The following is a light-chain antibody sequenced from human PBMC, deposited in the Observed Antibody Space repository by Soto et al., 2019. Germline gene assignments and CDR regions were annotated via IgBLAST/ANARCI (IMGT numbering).Light chain of an antibody. CDR2: GAS. CDR3: QQYGGTPLT. Sequence: EIVLTQSPGTLSLSPGERTTLSCRASQSVSNTYLAWYQQKPGQAPRLLIFGASSRATGIPDRFSGSGSGTDFTLTISRLEPEDFAVYYCQQYGGTPLTFGVGTRVEIK. J-gene: IGKJ4*01. CDR1: QSVSNTY. V-gene: IGKV3-20*01.